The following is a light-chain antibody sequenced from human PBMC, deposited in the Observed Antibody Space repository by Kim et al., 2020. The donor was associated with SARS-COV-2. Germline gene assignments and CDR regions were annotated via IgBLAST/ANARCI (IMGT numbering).Light chain of an antibody. CDR1: SGSIASNY. CDR2: EDN. Sequence: NFMLTQPHSVSESPGKTVTISCTRSSGSIASNYVQWYQQRPGSAPTTVIYEDNQRPSGVPDRFSGSIDSSSNSASPTISGLKTEDEADYYCQSYDSSNHVVFGGGTQLTVL. CDR3: QSYDSSNHVV. J-gene: IGLJ2*01. V-gene: IGLV6-57*04.